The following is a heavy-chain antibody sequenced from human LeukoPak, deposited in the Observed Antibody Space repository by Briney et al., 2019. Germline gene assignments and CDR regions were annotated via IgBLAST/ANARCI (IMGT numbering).Heavy chain of an antibody. CDR1: GYTFTGYY. J-gene: IGHJ6*02. CDR2: INPNSGGT. V-gene: IGHV1-2*02. Sequence: ASVKVFCKASGYTFTGYYMHWVRQAPGQGLEWMGWINPNSGGTNYAQKFQGRVTMTRDTSISTAYMELSRLRSDDTAVYYCARTYYYDSSGHLPSWGQGTTVTVSS. CDR3: ARTYYYDSSGHLPS. D-gene: IGHD3-22*01.